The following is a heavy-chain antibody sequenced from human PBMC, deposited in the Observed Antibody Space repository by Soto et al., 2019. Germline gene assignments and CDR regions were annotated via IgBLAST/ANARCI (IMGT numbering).Heavy chain of an antibody. J-gene: IGHJ6*03. CDR1: GFTFTSSA. D-gene: IGHD6-13*01. CDR2: IVVGSGNT. Sequence: SVKVSCKASGFTFTSSAMQWVRQARGQRLEWIGWIVVGSGNTNYAQKFQERVTITRDMSTSTAYMELSSLRSEDTAVYYCAADTGYSSSWYYYYYYYMDVWGKGTTVTVS. V-gene: IGHV1-58*02. CDR3: AADTGYSSSWYYYYYYYMDV.